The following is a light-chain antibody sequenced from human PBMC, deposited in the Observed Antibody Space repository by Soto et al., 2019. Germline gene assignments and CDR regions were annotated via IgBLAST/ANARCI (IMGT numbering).Light chain of an antibody. Sequence: QSALTQPASVSGSPGQSITISCTGTSSDVGGYNYVSWYQQHPGKAPKLMIYDVSNRPSGVSNRFSGSKSGNTASLTISGLQAEDEADYYGSSYTSSSPLGYVFGTGSKLTVL. CDR2: DVS. V-gene: IGLV2-14*01. CDR1: SSDVGGYNY. J-gene: IGLJ1*01. CDR3: SSYTSSSPLGYV.